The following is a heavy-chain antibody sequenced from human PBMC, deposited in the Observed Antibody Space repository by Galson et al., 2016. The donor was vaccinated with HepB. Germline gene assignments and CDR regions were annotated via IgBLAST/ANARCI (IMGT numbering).Heavy chain of an antibody. D-gene: IGHD2-2*01. CDR3: ARGPATADY. J-gene: IGHJ4*02. V-gene: IGHV1-3*01. CDR2: INAGDANT. CDR1: GYSFRTYA. Sequence: SVKVSCKASGYSFRTYAIHWVRQAPGQSLEWMGWINAGDANTRSSEKFQGRLTLTRDTSASTVYMELRGLRSEDTAVYYCARGPATADYWGQGTLVTVSS.